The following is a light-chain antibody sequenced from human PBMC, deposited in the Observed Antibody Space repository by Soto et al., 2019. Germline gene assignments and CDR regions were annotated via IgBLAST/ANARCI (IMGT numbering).Light chain of an antibody. CDR3: QSYDSSLSGSV. CDR1: SSNIGAGYD. Sequence: QSVLTQPPSVSGAPGQRVTISCTGSSSNIGAGYDVHWYQQLPGTAPKLLIYGNSNRPSGVPDRFSGSKSGSSASLAITGRQAEDEAADYCQSYDSSLSGSVFGGGTKVTFL. CDR2: GNS. V-gene: IGLV1-40*01. J-gene: IGLJ3*02.